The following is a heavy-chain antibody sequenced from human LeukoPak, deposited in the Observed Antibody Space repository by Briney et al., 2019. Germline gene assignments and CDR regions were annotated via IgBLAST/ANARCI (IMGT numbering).Heavy chain of an antibody. CDR1: GGSISSYY. J-gene: IGHJ6*02. CDR3: ARVNPVDSSGWTDWRYYYYGMDV. Sequence: PETLSLTCTVSGGSISSYYWSWIRQPAGKGLEWIGRIYTSGSTNYNPSLKSRVTMSVDTSKNQFSLKLSSVTAADTAVYYCARVNPVDSSGWTDWRYYYYGMDVWGQGTTVTVSS. D-gene: IGHD6-19*01. V-gene: IGHV4-4*07. CDR2: IYTSGST.